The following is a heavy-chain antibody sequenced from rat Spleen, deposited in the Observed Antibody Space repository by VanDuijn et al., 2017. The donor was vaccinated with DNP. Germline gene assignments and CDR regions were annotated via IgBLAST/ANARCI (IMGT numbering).Heavy chain of an antibody. CDR3: TRTDGSYGFDF. CDR2: ISSDGSHT. Sequence: EVQLVESGGGLVQPGRSMKLSCAASGFTFSDYYMAWVRQAPKKGLEWVASISSDGSHTYYRDSVKGRFTISRDNAKSSLYLQMNSLRSEDTATYYCTRTDGSYGFDFWGQGVMVTVSS. J-gene: IGHJ2*01. D-gene: IGHD1-3*01. CDR1: GFTFSDYY. V-gene: IGHV5-22*01.